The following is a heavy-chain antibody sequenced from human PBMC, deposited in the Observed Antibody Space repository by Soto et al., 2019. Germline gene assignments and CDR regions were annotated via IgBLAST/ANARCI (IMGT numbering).Heavy chain of an antibody. V-gene: IGHV4-59*01. CDR1: GGSISSYY. Sequence: SETLSLTCTVSGGSISSYYWSWIRQPPGKGLEWIGYIYYSGSTNYNPSLKSRVTISVDTSKNQFSLKLSSVTAADTAVYYCARVSGWYNYFQHWGQGTLVTVSS. CDR3: ARVSGWYNYFQH. D-gene: IGHD6-19*01. CDR2: IYYSGST. J-gene: IGHJ1*01.